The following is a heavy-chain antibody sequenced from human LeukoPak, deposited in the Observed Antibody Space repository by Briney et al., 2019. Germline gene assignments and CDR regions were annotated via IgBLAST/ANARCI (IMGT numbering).Heavy chain of an antibody. Sequence: PGGSLRLSCAASGFTFSSYAMSWVRQAPGKGLEWVSAISGSGGSTYYADSVKGRFTISRDNSKNTLYLQMASLRAEDMAVYYCARGGALVWDSSGWFYFDYWGQGTLVTVSS. D-gene: IGHD6-19*01. V-gene: IGHV3-23*01. CDR3: ARGGALVWDSSGWFYFDY. CDR1: GFTFSSYA. CDR2: ISGSGGST. J-gene: IGHJ4*02.